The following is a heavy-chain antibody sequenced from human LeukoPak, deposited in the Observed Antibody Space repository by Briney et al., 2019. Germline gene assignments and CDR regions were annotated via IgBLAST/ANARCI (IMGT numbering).Heavy chain of an antibody. CDR2: INPSGGST. D-gene: IGHD3-22*01. J-gene: IGHJ4*02. CDR1: GYIFTNYY. Sequence: ASVKVSCKASGYIFTNYYMHWVRQAPGQGLEWMGIINPSGGSTTYTQKFQGRVTMTRDTSTSTVYMEVSSPRSEDTAVYYCARAGYDSSGYYSYWGQGTLVTVSS. V-gene: IGHV1-46*01. CDR3: ARAGYDSSGYYSY.